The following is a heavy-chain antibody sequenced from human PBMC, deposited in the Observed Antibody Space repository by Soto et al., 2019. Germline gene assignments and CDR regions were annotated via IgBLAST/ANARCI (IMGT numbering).Heavy chain of an antibody. CDR2: IYYSGST. D-gene: IGHD1-26*01. Sequence: SETLSLTCTVSGGSISSSSYYWGWIRQPPGKGLEWIGSIYYSGSTYYNPSLKGRVTISVDTSKNQFSLKLSSVTAADTAVYYCARHNIVGATTYGHYFDYWGQGTLVTVSS. V-gene: IGHV4-39*01. CDR3: ARHNIVGATTYGHYFDY. CDR1: GGSISSSSYY. J-gene: IGHJ4*02.